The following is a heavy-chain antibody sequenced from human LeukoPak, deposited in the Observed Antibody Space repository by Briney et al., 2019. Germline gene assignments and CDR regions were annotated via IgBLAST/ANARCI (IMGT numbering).Heavy chain of an antibody. V-gene: IGHV4-31*03. J-gene: IGHJ6*02. Sequence: SETLSLTCTVSGGSISSGGYYWSWLRQHPGKGLEWIGYIYYSGNTYYNPSLKSRVTISVDTSKNQFSLKLSSVTAADTAVYYCARGGGDFWSGYFGASDYYYGMDVWGQGTTVTVSS. D-gene: IGHD3-3*01. CDR2: IYYSGNT. CDR1: GGSISSGGYY. CDR3: ARGGGDFWSGYFGASDYYYGMDV.